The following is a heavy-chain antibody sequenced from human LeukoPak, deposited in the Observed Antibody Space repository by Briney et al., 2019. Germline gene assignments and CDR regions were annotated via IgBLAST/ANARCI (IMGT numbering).Heavy chain of an antibody. V-gene: IGHV3-23*01. Sequence: GGSLRLSCTVSGFTLSSYEMSWVRQAPGKGPEWVSSIDYSGGSTYYADSVKGRFTISRDNSKNTLYLQMNGLRAEDTAVYYCAKRIQSAMATGYWGQGTLVTVSS. J-gene: IGHJ4*02. D-gene: IGHD5-18*01. CDR1: GFTLSSYE. CDR2: IDYSGGST. CDR3: AKRIQSAMATGY.